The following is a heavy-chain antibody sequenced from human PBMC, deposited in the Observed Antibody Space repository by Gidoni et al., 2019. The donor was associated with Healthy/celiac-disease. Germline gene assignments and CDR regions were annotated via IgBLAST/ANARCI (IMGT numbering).Heavy chain of an antibody. J-gene: IGHJ5*02. V-gene: IGHV4-39*01. CDR3: ARYSSGWPRWFDP. CDR1: GGSLSSSSYY. CDR2: IYYSGST. Sequence: QLQLPESGPGLVKPSETLSLTCTVSGGSLSSSSYYWGWIRQPPGKGLEWIGSIYYSGSTYYNPSLKSRVTISVDTSKNQFSLKLSSVTAADTAVYYCARYSSGWPRWFDPWGQGTLVTVSS. D-gene: IGHD6-19*01.